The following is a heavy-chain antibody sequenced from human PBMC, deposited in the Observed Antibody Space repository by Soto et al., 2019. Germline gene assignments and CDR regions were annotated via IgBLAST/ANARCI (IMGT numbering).Heavy chain of an antibody. CDR3: ARDGVTVENHGFDP. D-gene: IGHD4-17*01. CDR1: GFTFSSYA. J-gene: IGHJ5*02. Sequence: QVQLVESGGGVVQPGRSLRLSCAASGFTFSSYAMHWVRQAPGKGLEWVAVISYDGSNKYYADSVKGRFTISRDNSKNTLYLQMNSLRAEDTAVYYCARDGVTVENHGFDPWGQGTLVTVSS. CDR2: ISYDGSNK. V-gene: IGHV3-30-3*01.